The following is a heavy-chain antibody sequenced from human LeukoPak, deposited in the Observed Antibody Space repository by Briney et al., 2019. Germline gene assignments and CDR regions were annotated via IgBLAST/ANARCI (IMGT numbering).Heavy chain of an antibody. CDR1: GYSFTTYW. D-gene: IGHD6-19*01. J-gene: IGHJ4*02. CDR3: ARHEGTSSGWYGFDY. V-gene: IGHV5-51*01. Sequence: GESLKISCEGSGYSFTTYWIGWVRQMPGKGLEWMGIIYPGDSDTRYSPSFQGQVTISADKSISTAYLQWSSLKASDTAMYYCARHEGTSSGWYGFDYWGQGTLVTVSS. CDR2: IYPGDSDT.